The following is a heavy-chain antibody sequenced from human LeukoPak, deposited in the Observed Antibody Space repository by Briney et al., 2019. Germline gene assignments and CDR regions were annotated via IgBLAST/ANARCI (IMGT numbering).Heavy chain of an antibody. V-gene: IGHV3-7*01. CDR3: ARDRGWRTSGYYLYHFDY. CDR2: IKHNGGEK. Sequence: GESLRISCKGSGYSFTSYWISWVRQAPGKGLEWVASIKHNGGEKYYVDSVKGRFTISRDNAKNSLYLEMSSLRVEDTAVYYCARDRGWRTSGYYLYHFDYWGQGTLVTFAS. D-gene: IGHD3-22*01. CDR1: GYSFTSYW. J-gene: IGHJ4*02.